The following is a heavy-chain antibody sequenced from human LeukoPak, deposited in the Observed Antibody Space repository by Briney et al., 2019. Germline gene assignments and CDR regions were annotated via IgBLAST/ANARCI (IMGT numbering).Heavy chain of an antibody. D-gene: IGHD2-15*01. V-gene: IGHV1-46*01. CDR2: INPSGGST. CDR3: ARLRGGIFRGWYYFDY. J-gene: IGHJ4*02. CDR1: RYTFTSYY. Sequence: SVKVSCKASRYTFTSYYMHWVRQAPAPGLEWMGIINPSGGSTSYAQKLKCRVTITRDTSTSQVYMKLSSVGSADTAVYYCARLRGGIFRGWYYFDYWGQGTLVTVSS.